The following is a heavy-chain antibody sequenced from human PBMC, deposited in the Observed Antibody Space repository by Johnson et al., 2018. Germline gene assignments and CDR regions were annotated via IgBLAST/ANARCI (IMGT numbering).Heavy chain of an antibody. V-gene: IGHV3-9*01. Sequence: VQLVESGGGLVQPGRSLRLSCEASGFAFADYVMHWVRQAPGKGLEWVSGISWNSGSVGYVDSVKGRFTISRHNAKNSLFLQMDRLKVEDTALYYCEKDTVFPPRGSGWYGDAFDFWGQGTMVTVSS. J-gene: IGHJ3*01. CDR2: ISWNSGSV. CDR1: GFAFADYV. CDR3: EKDTVFPPRGSGWYGDAFDF. D-gene: IGHD6-19*01.